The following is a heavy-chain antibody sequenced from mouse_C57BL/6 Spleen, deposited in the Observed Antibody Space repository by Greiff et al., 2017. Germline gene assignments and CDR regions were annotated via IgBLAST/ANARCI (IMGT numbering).Heavy chain of an antibody. CDR1: GYAFSSYW. CDR2: IYPGEGDT. Sequence: VQLQQSGAALVKPGASVKISCKASGYAFSSYWMNWVKQRPGKGLEWIGQIYPGEGDTNYNGKFKGTATLTADKSSSTAYMQLSSLTSEDSAVYFCAREGFYDVYYGFAYWGQGALVTVSA. D-gene: IGHD2-3*01. CDR3: AREGFYDVYYGFAY. J-gene: IGHJ3*01. V-gene: IGHV1-80*01.